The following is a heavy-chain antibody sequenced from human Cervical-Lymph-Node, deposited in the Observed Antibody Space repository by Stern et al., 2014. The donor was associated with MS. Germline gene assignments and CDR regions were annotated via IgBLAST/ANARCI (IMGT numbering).Heavy chain of an antibody. J-gene: IGHJ4*02. D-gene: IGHD3-22*01. Sequence: QLQLQESGPGLVKPSETLSLTCTVSGGSISSYYWSWIRQPPGKGLEWIGYISYSGSTNYHPSLKSRVTISVDTSKNQFSLKLSSVTAADTAVYYCARGTYYYDSSGYFVFDYWGQGTLVTVSS. CDR1: GGSISSYY. CDR3: ARGTYYYDSSGYFVFDY. V-gene: IGHV4-59*01. CDR2: ISYSGST.